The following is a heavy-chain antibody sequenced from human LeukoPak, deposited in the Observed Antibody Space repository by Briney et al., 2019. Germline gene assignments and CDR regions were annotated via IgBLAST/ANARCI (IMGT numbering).Heavy chain of an antibody. CDR2: IYSGGST. V-gene: IGHV3-53*01. CDR1: GXTVSSNY. CDR3: ARDSRGSGSYYNDY. D-gene: IGHD3-10*01. Sequence: GGSLRLSCAASGXTVSSNYMSWVRQAPGKGLEWVSVIYSGGSTYYADSVKGRFTISRDNSKNTLYLQMSSLRAEDTAVYYCARDSRGSGSYYNDYWGQGTLVTVSS. J-gene: IGHJ4*02.